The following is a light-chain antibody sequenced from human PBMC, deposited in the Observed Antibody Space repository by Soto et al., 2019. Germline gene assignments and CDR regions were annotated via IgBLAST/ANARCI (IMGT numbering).Light chain of an antibody. CDR3: QQFSSYPLT. Sequence: EIVMTQSPATLSVSPGETATLSCRASQYVSNKVAWYQQKPGQAPRLLIYDASSRATGIPDRFSGGGSGTDFTLTISRLEPEDFAVYYCQQFSSYPLTFGGGTKVDIK. J-gene: IGKJ4*01. V-gene: IGKV3-20*01. CDR2: DAS. CDR1: QYVSNK.